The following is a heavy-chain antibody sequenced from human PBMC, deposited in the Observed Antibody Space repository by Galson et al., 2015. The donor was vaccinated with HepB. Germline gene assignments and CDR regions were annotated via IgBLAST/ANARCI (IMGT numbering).Heavy chain of an antibody. CDR3: ARDPTYYDSSGYYSDY. CDR2: IIPILGIA. J-gene: IGHJ4*02. CDR1: GGTFSSYA. Sequence: SVKVSCKASGGTFSSYAISWVRQAPGQGLEWMGRIIPILGIANYAQKFQGRVTITADKSTSTAYMELSSLRSEDTAVYYCARDPTYYDSSGYYSDYWGQGTLVTVSS. D-gene: IGHD3-22*01. V-gene: IGHV1-69*04.